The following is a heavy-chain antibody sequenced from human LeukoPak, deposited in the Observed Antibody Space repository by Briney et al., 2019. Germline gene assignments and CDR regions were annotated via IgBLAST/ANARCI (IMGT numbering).Heavy chain of an antibody. D-gene: IGHD3-10*01. Sequence: GGSLRLSCAASGITISSYGMHWVRQAPGKGLDWVAVISYDGNYKYYADSVKGRFTISKDISKNTQYLEMNSLRAEDTAVYYCAKAASGSSYNYFDYWGHGTLVTVSS. CDR2: ISYDGNYK. V-gene: IGHV3-30*18. CDR3: AKAASGSSYNYFDY. CDR1: GITISSYG. J-gene: IGHJ4*01.